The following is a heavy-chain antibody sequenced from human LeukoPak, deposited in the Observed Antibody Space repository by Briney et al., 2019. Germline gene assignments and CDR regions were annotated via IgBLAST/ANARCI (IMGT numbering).Heavy chain of an antibody. Sequence: PSETLSFTCTVSGGSISSGGYYWSWIRQPPGKGLEWIGYIYHSGSTYYNPSLKSRVTISVDRSKNQFSLKLSSVTAADTTVYYCARAVYYFDYWGQGTLVTVSS. V-gene: IGHV4-30-2*01. J-gene: IGHJ4*02. CDR3: ARAVYYFDY. CDR1: GGSISSGGYY. CDR2: IYHSGST.